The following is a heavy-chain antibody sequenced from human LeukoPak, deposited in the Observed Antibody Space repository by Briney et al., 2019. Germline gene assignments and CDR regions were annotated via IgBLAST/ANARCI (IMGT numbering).Heavy chain of an antibody. J-gene: IGHJ6*02. D-gene: IGHD3-10*01. V-gene: IGHV1-69*01. Sequence: ASVKVSCKASGSTFRNYAINWVRQAPGQGLEWMGGIIPIFGTANYAQKFQGRVTITADESTSTAYMELSSLRSEDTAVYYCARDSGGYYYYGMDVWGQGTTVTVSS. CDR2: IIPIFGTA. CDR3: ARDSGGYYYYGMDV. CDR1: GSTFRNYA.